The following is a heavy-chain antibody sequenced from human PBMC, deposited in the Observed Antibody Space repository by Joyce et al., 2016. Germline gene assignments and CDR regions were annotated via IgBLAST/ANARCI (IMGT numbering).Heavy chain of an antibody. CDR1: GDFVSSGSYF. CDR3: ARWHSYPPGVFDF. J-gene: IGHJ4*02. D-gene: IGHD1-26*01. Sequence: QVQLRESGQGLVKPSETLSLTCTVSGDFVSSGSYFWSWFRQPPRKTLEWLGYISYTANTNFNPPFKSRATTTIDPSKSQLSQKRGSVTAAHTAVYFCARWHSYPPGVFDFWGPGSLVSVSS. V-gene: IGHV4-61*01. CDR2: ISYTANT.